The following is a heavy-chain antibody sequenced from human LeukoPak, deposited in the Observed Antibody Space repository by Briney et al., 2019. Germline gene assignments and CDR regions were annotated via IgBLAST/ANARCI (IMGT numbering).Heavy chain of an antibody. V-gene: IGHV3-23*01. CDR1: GFTFSSYA. D-gene: IGHD6-13*01. CDR3: AKDQGQAAAVVWVYYYYYMDV. CDR2: ISGSGGST. J-gene: IGHJ6*03. Sequence: DPGGSLRLSCAASGFTFSSYAMSWVRQAPGKGLEWVSAISGSGGSTYYADSVKGRFTISRDNSKNTLYLQMNSLRAEDTAVYYCAKDQGQAAAVVWVYYYYYMDVWGKGTTVTISS.